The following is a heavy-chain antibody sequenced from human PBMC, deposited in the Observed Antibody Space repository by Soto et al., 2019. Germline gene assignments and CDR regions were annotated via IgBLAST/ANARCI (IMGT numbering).Heavy chain of an antibody. J-gene: IGHJ6*04. CDR2: IYYSGST. Sequence: PLETLSLTCTVSGGSISSSSYYWGWIRQPPGKGLEWIGSIYYSGSTYYNPSLKSRVTISVDTSKNQFSLKLSSVTAADTAVYYCARQDIVVVPAPSRSVWGKGTTVTVSS. D-gene: IGHD2-2*01. CDR3: ARQDIVVVPAPSRSV. CDR1: GGSISSSSYY. V-gene: IGHV4-39*01.